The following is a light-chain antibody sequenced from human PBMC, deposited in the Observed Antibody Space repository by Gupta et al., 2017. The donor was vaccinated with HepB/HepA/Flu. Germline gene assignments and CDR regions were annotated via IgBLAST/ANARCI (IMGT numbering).Light chain of an antibody. V-gene: IGLV2-14*01. CDR1: SSDVGGYNY. J-gene: IGLJ2*01. CDR3: SSYTSSSTVV. Sequence: QSALTQPASVPGSPGPSITISCTGTSSDVGGYNYVSWYQQHPGKAPKLMIYDVSNRPSGVSNRFSGSKSGNTASLTISGLQAEDEADYYCSSYTSSSTVVFGGGTKLTVL. CDR2: DVS.